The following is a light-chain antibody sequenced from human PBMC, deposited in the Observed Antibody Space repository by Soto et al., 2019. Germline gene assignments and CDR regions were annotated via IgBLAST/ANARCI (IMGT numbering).Light chain of an antibody. Sequence: QSLLTQPPSASGSPGQSVTISCTGTSSDVGAYDYVSWYQQHPGKAPKLMIYEINKRPSGVPDRFSGSKSGNTASLTVSGLQAEDEADYYCSSYTSSSTYVFGPGTKVTVL. CDR1: SSDVGAYDY. CDR2: EIN. J-gene: IGLJ1*01. V-gene: IGLV2-8*01. CDR3: SSYTSSSTYV.